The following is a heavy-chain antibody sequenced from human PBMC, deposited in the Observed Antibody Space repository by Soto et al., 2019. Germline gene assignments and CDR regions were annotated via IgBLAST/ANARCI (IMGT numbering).Heavy chain of an antibody. J-gene: IGHJ4*02. CDR2: ISSSSSYI. Sequence: PGGSLRLSCAASGFTFSSYSMNWVRQAPGKGLEWVSSISSSSSYIYYAASVKGRFTISRDNAKNSLYLQMNSLRSEYTAVYYCARVGIAVAGTFDYWGQGTLVTVSS. V-gene: IGHV3-21*01. CDR1: GFTFSSYS. D-gene: IGHD6-19*01. CDR3: ARVGIAVAGTFDY.